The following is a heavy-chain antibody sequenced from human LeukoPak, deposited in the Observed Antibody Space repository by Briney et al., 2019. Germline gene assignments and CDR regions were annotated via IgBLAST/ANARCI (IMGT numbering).Heavy chain of an antibody. V-gene: IGHV3-11*06. Sequence: GGSLRLSCAASGFTFSDYYMSWIRQAPGKGLEWVSSVSNSGDYIHYADSVKGRFTISRDNSKNTLYLQMNSLRAEDTAVYYCARDPYDTTIAAAVNDYWGQGTMVTVSS. D-gene: IGHD6-13*01. CDR2: VSNSGDYI. J-gene: IGHJ4*02. CDR1: GFTFSDYY. CDR3: ARDPYDTTIAAAVNDY.